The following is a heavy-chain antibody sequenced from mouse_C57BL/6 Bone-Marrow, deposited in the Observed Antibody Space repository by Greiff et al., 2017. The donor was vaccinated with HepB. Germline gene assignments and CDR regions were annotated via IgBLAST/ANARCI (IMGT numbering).Heavy chain of an antibody. CDR1: GFTFSDYG. CDR3: ARHAMDY. V-gene: IGHV5-17*01. J-gene: IGHJ4*01. Sequence: EVQLVESGGGLVKPGGSLKLSCAASGFTFSDYGMHWDRQAPEKGLEWVAYISSGSSTIYYADTVKGRFTISRDNAKNTLCLQMTSLRSEDTAMYYCARHAMDYWGKGTSVTVAS. CDR2: ISSGSSTI.